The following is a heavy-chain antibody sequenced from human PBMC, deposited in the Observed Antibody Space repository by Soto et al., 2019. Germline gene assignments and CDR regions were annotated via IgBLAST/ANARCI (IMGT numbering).Heavy chain of an antibody. CDR2: IYYAGNT. Sequence: SKTLSLTCTFSVGSITSYYWSWIRHPPGRGLEWIGYIYYAGNTLYTPSLKSRVTISVDTSKNQFSLKLSSVTAADTAVYYCARHAAVTKMQNGMGVLGQRTTNNVSS. J-gene: IGHJ6*01. D-gene: IGHD2-2*01. CDR1: VGSITSYY. V-gene: IGHV4-59*01. CDR3: ARHAAVTKMQNGMGV.